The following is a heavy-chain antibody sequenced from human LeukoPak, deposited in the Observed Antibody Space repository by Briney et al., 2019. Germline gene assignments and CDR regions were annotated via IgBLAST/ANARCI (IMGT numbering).Heavy chain of an antibody. CDR2: IIPIFGTA. V-gene: IGHV1-69*13. J-gene: IGHJ4*02. CDR3: ARADYYGSGSIYGGFDY. CDR1: GGTFSSCA. D-gene: IGHD3-10*01. Sequence: ASVKVSCKASGGTFSSCAISWVRQAPGQGLEWMGGIIPIFGTANYAQKFQGRVTITADESTSTAYMELSSLRSEDTAVYYCARADYYGSGSIYGGFDYWGQGTLVTVSS.